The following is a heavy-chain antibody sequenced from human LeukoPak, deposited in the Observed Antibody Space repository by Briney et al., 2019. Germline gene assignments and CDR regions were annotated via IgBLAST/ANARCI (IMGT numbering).Heavy chain of an antibody. D-gene: IGHD3-10*01. CDR3: TTDPASSMVRGVLTFF. CDR1: GFTFSNAW. J-gene: IGHJ4*02. Sequence: PGGSLRLSCAASGFTFSNAWMTWVRQAPGKGLEWVGRIKNNADGGTTDYAAPVKGRFTISRDESKNTLYLQMNSLKTEDTAVYYCTTDPASSMVRGVLTFFWGPGTVATVSS. CDR2: IKNNADGGTT. V-gene: IGHV3-15*01.